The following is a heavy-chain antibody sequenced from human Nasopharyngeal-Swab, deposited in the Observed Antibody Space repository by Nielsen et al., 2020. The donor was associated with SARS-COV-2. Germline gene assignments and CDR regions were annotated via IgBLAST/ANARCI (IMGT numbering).Heavy chain of an antibody. Sequence: RQAPGMGLAWIGSIYYSGSTYYNPSLKSRVTISVDTSKNQFSLKLSSVTAADTAVYYCARPGYDSSGYTSYFDYWGQGTLVTVSS. D-gene: IGHD3-22*01. J-gene: IGHJ4*02. CDR3: ARPGYDSSGYTSYFDY. CDR2: IYYSGST. V-gene: IGHV4-39*01.